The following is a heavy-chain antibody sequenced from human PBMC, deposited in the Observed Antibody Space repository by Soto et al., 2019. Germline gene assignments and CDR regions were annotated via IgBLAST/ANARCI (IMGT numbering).Heavy chain of an antibody. CDR2: IYRTGST. CDR3: ASRDPGTSVDY. CDR1: GGSISSGDYY. Sequence: KPSETLSLTCSVSGGSISSGDYYWSWIRQPPGQGLEWIGEIYRTGSTNYNPSLKSRVTISLDKSENQFSLKVTSLTAADTAVYYCASRDPGTSVDYWGQGTLVTVS. V-gene: IGHV4-39*07. D-gene: IGHD1-7*01. J-gene: IGHJ4*02.